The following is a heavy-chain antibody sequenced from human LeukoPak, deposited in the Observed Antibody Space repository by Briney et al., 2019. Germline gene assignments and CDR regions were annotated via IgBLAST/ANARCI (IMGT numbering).Heavy chain of an antibody. CDR1: GFTFSSYE. CDR3: AKPGGGSGYYDYYYYGMDV. CDR2: ISSSGSTI. J-gene: IGHJ6*02. Sequence: GGSLRLSCAASGFTFSSYEMNWVRQAPGKGLEWVSYISSSGSTIYYADSVKGRFTISRDNAKNSLYLQMNSLRAEDTAVYYCAKPGGGSGYYDYYYYGMDVWGQGTTVTVSS. V-gene: IGHV3-48*03. D-gene: IGHD3-22*01.